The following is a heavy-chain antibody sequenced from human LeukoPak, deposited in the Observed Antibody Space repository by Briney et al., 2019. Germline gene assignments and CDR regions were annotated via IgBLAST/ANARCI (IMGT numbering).Heavy chain of an antibody. D-gene: IGHD3-22*01. Sequence: SVKVSCKXSGGTFSSYTISWVRQAPGQGLDWMGRIIPILGIANYSPKFQGRVTITADKSTSTAYMELTSLRSEDTAVYYCARGVSSYYDSSGYRPLDYWGQGTLVTVSS. J-gene: IGHJ4*02. V-gene: IGHV1-69*10. CDR1: GGTFSSYT. CDR3: ARGVSSYYDSSGYRPLDY. CDR2: IIPILGIA.